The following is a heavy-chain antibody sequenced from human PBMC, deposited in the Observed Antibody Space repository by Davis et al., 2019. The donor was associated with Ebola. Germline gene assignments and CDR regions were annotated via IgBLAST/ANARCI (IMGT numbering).Heavy chain of an antibody. J-gene: IGHJ4*02. CDR1: GYTFTNYG. CDR3: ARAHFPTTSDH. V-gene: IGHV1-18*04. D-gene: IGHD2/OR15-2a*01. CDR2: INPHNGNT. Sequence: ASVPVSCKASGYTFTNYGITWVRQAPGQGLAWMGWINPHNGNTNYAQNVQGRVTITTDTSTSTAYMEWGSLKSDDTAVYYCARAHFPTTSDHWGQGTLVTVSS.